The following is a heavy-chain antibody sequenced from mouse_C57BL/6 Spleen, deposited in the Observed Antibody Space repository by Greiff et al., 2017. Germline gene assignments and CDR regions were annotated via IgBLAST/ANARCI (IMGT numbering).Heavy chain of an antibody. CDR1: GFNIKNTY. CDR3: ARSIGNYYGSSPYYYAMDY. D-gene: IGHD1-1*01. Sequence: VQLKQSVAELVRPGASVKLSCTASGFNIKNTYMHWVKQRPEQGLEWIGRIDPANGNTKYAPKFQGKATITADTSSNTAYLQLSSLTSEDTAIYYCARSIGNYYGSSPYYYAMDYWGQGTSVTVSS. J-gene: IGHJ4*01. V-gene: IGHV14-3*01. CDR2: IDPANGNT.